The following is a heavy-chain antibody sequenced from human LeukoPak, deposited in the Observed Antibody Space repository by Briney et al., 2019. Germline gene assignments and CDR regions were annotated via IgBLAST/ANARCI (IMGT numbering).Heavy chain of an antibody. Sequence: ASVKVSCKASGYTFTSYDINWVRQATGQGLEWMGWMNPNSGNTGYAQKFQGRVTMTRNTSISTAYMELSSLRSEDTAVYCCARGRRTMVRGVQTYYFDYWGQGTLVTVSS. CDR3: ARGRRTMVRGVQTYYFDY. CDR2: MNPNSGNT. J-gene: IGHJ4*02. D-gene: IGHD3-10*01. V-gene: IGHV1-8*01. CDR1: GYTFTSYD.